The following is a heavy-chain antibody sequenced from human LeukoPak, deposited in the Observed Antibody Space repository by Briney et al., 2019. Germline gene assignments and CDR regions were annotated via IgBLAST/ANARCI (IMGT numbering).Heavy chain of an antibody. D-gene: IGHD1-26*01. V-gene: IGHV1-24*01. Sequence: ASVKVSCTVSGYTLTELSMHWVRQAPGKGLEWMGGFDPEDGETIYAQKFQGRVTMTEDTSTDTAYMELSSLRSEDTAVYYCATLTIVGATTGAFDIWGQGTMVTVSS. CDR1: GYTLTELS. J-gene: IGHJ3*02. CDR2: FDPEDGET. CDR3: ATLTIVGATTGAFDI.